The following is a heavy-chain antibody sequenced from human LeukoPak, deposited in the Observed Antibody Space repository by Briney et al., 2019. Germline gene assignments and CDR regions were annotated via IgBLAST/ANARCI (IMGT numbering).Heavy chain of an antibody. Sequence: PGGSLRLSCAPSRDKFSVYEMSSVRQAPGKGLEWVSYISSSGSTIYYADSVKGRFTISRDNAKNSLYLQMNSLRAEETAVYYCAKGGTVTTLFDYWGQGTLVTVSS. CDR3: AKGGTVTTLFDY. D-gene: IGHD4-17*01. V-gene: IGHV3-48*03. J-gene: IGHJ4*02. CDR1: RDKFSVYE. CDR2: ISSSGSTI.